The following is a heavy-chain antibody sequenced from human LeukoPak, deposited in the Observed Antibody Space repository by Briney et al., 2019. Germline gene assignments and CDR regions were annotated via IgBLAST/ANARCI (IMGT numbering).Heavy chain of an antibody. V-gene: IGHV1-69*02. D-gene: IGHD3-22*01. CDR3: ARHSSRGHYYDFDF. CDR1: GDTLITHY. CDR2: IVPVIGVA. Sequence: ASVKVSCKAPGDTLITHYISWVRQAPGHGLEWVGRIVPVIGVATYAQSLQGRVIITADRSTNTAYMELSSLRFEDSAVYFCARHSSRGHYYDFDFWGQGSLVTVSS. J-gene: IGHJ4*02.